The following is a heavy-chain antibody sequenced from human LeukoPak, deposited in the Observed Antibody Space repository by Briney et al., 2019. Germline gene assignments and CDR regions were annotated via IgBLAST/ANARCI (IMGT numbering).Heavy chain of an antibody. CDR3: ARARDCSGGTCYQFNWFDL. CDR1: GGSISSGGDY. D-gene: IGHD2-15*01. V-gene: IGHV4-31*03. Sequence: PSETLSLTCTVSGGSISSGGDYWSWIRQHPGKGLEWIGYIYYSGNTYYNPSLKSRVTISVDTSKNQFSLQVTSVTAADTAAYYCARARDCSGGTCYQFNWFDLWGQGTLVTVSS. J-gene: IGHJ5*02. CDR2: IYYSGNT.